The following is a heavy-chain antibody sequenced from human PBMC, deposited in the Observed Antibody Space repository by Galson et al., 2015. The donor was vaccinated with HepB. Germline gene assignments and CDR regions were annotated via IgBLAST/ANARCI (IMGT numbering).Heavy chain of an antibody. V-gene: IGHV4-59*01. CDR1: GGSITSYY. J-gene: IGHJ3*01. CDR2: LYYSGAT. D-gene: IGHD1-26*01. CDR3: AKGEGPYAFDL. Sequence: SETLSLTCVVSGGSITSYYWSWIRRPPGKGLEWIGYLYYSGATNPNPSFKSRVTISLGTSKKEFSLELTSVTAADTAVYYCAKGEGPYAFDLWGQGTMVTVSS.